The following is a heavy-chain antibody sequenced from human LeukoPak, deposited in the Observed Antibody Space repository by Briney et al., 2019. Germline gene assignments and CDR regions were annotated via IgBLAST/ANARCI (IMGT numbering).Heavy chain of an antibody. CDR2: INSDGSST. J-gene: IGHJ6*02. V-gene: IGHV3-74*01. CDR3: ARVTQSYYYFYGMDV. CDR1: GFTFSSYW. Sequence: GGSLRLSCAASGFTFSSYWMHWVRHAPGKGLVWVSRINSDGSSTSYADSVKGRFTISRDNAKNTLYLQMNSLRAEDTAVYYCARVTQSYYYFYGMDVWGQGTTVTVSS.